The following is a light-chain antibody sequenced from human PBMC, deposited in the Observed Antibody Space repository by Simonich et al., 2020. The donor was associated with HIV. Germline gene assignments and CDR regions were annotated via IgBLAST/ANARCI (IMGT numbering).Light chain of an antibody. CDR1: QSVSNNF. CDR2: GAS. J-gene: IGKJ2*01. V-gene: IGKV3-20*01. Sequence: EMVLTQSPGTLSLSPGERATLSCRASQSVSNNFLAWDQQKPGQAPRLLIYGASSRATGIPDRFSGSGSGTDFTLTISRLEPEDFAVYYCQQYGSSYTFGQGTKLEIK. CDR3: QQYGSSYT.